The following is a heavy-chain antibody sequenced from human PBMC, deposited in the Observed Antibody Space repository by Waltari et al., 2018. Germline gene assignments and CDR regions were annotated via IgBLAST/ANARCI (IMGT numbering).Heavy chain of an antibody. CDR1: GGTFSSYA. V-gene: IGHV1-69*04. J-gene: IGHJ4*02. CDR3: ARDSEYSSSGY. CDR2: FIPNLGIA. Sequence: QVQLVQSGAEVKKPGSSVKVSCKASGGTFSSYAISWVRQAPGQGLEWMGRFIPNLGIANYAQKFQGRVTSTADKSTSTAYMELSSLRSEDTAVYYCARDSEYSSSGYWGQGTLVTVSS. D-gene: IGHD6-6*01.